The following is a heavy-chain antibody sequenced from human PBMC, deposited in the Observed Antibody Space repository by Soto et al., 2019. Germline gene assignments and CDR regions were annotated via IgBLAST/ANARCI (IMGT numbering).Heavy chain of an antibody. V-gene: IGHV4-39*01. CDR2: IYYSGST. D-gene: IGHD3-22*01. Sequence: QLQLQESGPGLVKPSETLSLTCTVSGGSISSSSYYWGWIRQPPGKGLEWIGSIYYSGSTYYNPSLKSRVTISVDTSKNQFSLKLSSVTAADTAVYYCARRESGTYYYDSSGPIGVFDIWGQGTMVTVSS. CDR3: ARRESGTYYYDSSGPIGVFDI. J-gene: IGHJ3*02. CDR1: GGSISSSSYY.